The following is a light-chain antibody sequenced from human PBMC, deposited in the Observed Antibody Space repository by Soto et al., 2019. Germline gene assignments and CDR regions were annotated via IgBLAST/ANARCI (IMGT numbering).Light chain of an antibody. J-gene: IGKJ2*01. CDR3: KQFGKLQFT. CDR1: LDISNH. CDR2: DAS. Sequence: DLQMTQSPLFMPASVGDRVTITCHASLDISNHLNWYQQKPGEVPKVLIYDASQLGTGVPSRFSVSGSGTDLTLANSSLQPEDIATYHCKQFGKLQFTFGQGTKREIK. V-gene: IGKV1-33*01.